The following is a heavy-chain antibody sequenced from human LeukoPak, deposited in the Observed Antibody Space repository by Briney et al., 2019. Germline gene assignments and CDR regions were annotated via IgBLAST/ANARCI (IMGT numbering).Heavy chain of an antibody. Sequence: SETLSLTCTVSGGSISSGDYYWSWIRQPPGKGLEWIGYIYYSGSTYYNPSLKSRVTISVDTSKNQFSLKLSSVTAADTAVYYCARDIAVAGPFDYWGQGTLVTVSS. J-gene: IGHJ4*02. V-gene: IGHV4-30-4*01. CDR3: ARDIAVAGPFDY. CDR2: IYYSGST. D-gene: IGHD6-19*01. CDR1: GGSISSGDYY.